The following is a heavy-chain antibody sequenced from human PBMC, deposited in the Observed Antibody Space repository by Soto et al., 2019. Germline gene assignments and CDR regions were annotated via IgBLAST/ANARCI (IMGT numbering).Heavy chain of an antibody. CDR1: GYTFTGYY. V-gene: IGHV1-2*04. Sequence: QVQLVQSGAEVKKPGASVKVSCKASGYTFTGYYMHWVRQAHGQGLEWMGWINPNSGGTNYAQKFQGWVTMTRDTSISTAYMELSRLRSDDTAVYYCAILGGERGYCSGGSCPFDYWGQGTLVTVSS. J-gene: IGHJ4*02. D-gene: IGHD2-15*01. CDR3: AILGGERGYCSGGSCPFDY. CDR2: INPNSGGT.